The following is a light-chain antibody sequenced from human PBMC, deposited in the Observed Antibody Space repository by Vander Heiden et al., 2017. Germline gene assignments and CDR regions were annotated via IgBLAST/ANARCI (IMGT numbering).Light chain of an antibody. J-gene: IGLJ2*01. CDR1: SRHDNYA. CDR2: VNSDGSH. V-gene: IGLV4-69*01. Sequence: QLVVTQSPSASAPLGASVKLTCTLNSRHDNYAIAWHQQQPEKGPRYLMKVNSDGSHSKGDGIPDRFSGSSSGAERYLIISSLQSEDEADYYCQTWGSGIVVFGGGTKLTVL. CDR3: QTWGSGIVV.